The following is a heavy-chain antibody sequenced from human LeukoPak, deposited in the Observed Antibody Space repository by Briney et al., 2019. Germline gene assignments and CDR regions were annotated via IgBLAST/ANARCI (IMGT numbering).Heavy chain of an antibody. CDR3: ARDDAIWGVIYYASSSTDY. CDR1: GYTFTSYG. Sequence: ASVKVSCKASGYTFTSYGISWVRQAPGQGLEWMGWISAYNGNTNYAQKLQGRVTMTTDTSTSTAYMELRSLRSDDAAVYYCARDDAIWGVIYYASSSTDYWGQGTLVTVSS. V-gene: IGHV1-18*01. D-gene: IGHD3-22*01. CDR2: ISAYNGNT. J-gene: IGHJ4*02.